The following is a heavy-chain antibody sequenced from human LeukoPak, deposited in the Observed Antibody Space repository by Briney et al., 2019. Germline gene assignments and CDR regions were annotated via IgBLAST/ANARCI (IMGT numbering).Heavy chain of an antibody. CDR2: IHYTGST. J-gene: IGHJ6*02. Sequence: SETLSLTCTVSGGSISSYYWSWIRQPPGKGLEWIGYIHYTGSTDYNPSLRSRVTLSIDMSKNQFSLRLSSVTAADTAVYYCARTGGDCSSGLCYYAMDVWGQGTTVTVS. CDR1: GGSISSYY. D-gene: IGHD2-21*02. CDR3: ARTGGDCSSGLCYYAMDV. V-gene: IGHV4-59*01.